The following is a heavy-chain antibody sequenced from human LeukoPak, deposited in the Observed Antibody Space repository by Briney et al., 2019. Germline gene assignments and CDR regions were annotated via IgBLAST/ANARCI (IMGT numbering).Heavy chain of an antibody. CDR2: XXXXGDSDST. J-gene: IGHJ5*02. Sequence: RXSCAAXXXXXXXXXMSXXRXAPGXXLXXVXXXXXXGDSDSTYYADSVKGRFTISRDNSRNTLYLQMSSLRAEDTAVYYCAKADSSGWYESNWFDPWGQGTLVTVSS. CDR1: XXXXXXXX. D-gene: IGHD6-19*01. V-gene: IGHV3-23*01. CDR3: AKADSSGWYESNWFDP.